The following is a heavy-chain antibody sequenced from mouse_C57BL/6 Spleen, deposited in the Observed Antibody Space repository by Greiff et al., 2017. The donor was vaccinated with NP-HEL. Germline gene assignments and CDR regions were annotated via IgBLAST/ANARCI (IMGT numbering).Heavy chain of an antibody. D-gene: IGHD6-1*01. CDR1: GFTFSSYA. J-gene: IGHJ2*01. V-gene: IGHV5-4*03. Sequence: DVMLVESGGGLVKPGGSLKLSCAASGFTFSSYAMSWVRQTPEKRLEWVATISDGGSYTYYPDNVKGRFTISRDNAKNNLYLQMSHLKSEDTAMYYCARGQYFDYWGQGTTLTVSS. CDR3: ARGQYFDY. CDR2: ISDGGSYT.